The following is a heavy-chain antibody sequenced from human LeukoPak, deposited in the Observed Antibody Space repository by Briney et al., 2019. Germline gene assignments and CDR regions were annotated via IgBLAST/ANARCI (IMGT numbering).Heavy chain of an antibody. Sequence: PGGSLRLSCAGSGFTLSNYWMHWVRHAPGKGLVWVSRIDSDASDISYADFVKGRFTISRDNAKNTLYLQMNSLRAEDTAVYYCARADMAVVPVFDYWGRGALVTVSS. V-gene: IGHV3-74*01. D-gene: IGHD6-19*01. CDR1: GFTLSNYW. CDR3: ARADMAVVPVFDY. J-gene: IGHJ4*02. CDR2: IDSDASDI.